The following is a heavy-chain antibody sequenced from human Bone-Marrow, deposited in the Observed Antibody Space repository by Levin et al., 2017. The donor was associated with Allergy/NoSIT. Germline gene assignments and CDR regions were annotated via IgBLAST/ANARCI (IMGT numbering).Heavy chain of an antibody. J-gene: IGHJ3*02. CDR3: AKDLSPQIGGPESVGAFDI. Sequence: SCAASGFTFSSYAMSWVRQAPGKGLEWVSAISGSGGSTYYADSVKGRFTISRDNSKNTLYLQMNSLRAEDTAVYYCAKDLSPQIGGPESVGAFDIWGQGTMVTVSS. V-gene: IGHV3-23*01. CDR1: GFTFSSYA. D-gene: IGHD3-10*01. CDR2: ISGSGGST.